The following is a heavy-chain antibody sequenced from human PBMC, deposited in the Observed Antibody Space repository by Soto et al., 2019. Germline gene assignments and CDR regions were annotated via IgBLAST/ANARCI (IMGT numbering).Heavy chain of an antibody. V-gene: IGHV1-3*01. CDR3: ARGIPRFYGSGSYLLAFDY. CDR1: GFTFTSSA. D-gene: IGHD3-10*01. CDR2: INAGNGNT. Sequence: ASVKVSCKASGFTFTSSAVQWVRQAPGQGLEWMGWINAGNGNTKYSQKFQGRVTITRDTSASTAYMELSSLRSEDTAVYYCARGIPRFYGSGSYLLAFDYWGQGTLVTVSS. J-gene: IGHJ4*02.